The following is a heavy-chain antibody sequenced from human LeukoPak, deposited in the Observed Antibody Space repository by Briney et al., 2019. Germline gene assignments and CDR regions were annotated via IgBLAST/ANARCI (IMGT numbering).Heavy chain of an antibody. D-gene: IGHD3-9*01. CDR3: ARGRYFDWLLQNYYFDY. Sequence: ASVKVSCKASGGTFSSYAISWVRQAPGQGLEWMGGIIPIFGTANYAQKFQGRVTNTADKSTSTAYMELSSLGSEDTAVYYCARGRYFDWLLQNYYFDYWGQGTLVTVSS. J-gene: IGHJ4*02. V-gene: IGHV1-69*06. CDR1: GGTFSSYA. CDR2: IIPIFGTA.